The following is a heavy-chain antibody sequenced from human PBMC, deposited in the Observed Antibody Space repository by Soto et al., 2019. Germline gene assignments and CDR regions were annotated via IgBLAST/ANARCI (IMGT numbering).Heavy chain of an antibody. V-gene: IGHV3-21*01. CDR2: ISSSSSYI. Sequence: PGGSLRLSCAASGFTFSSYSMNWVRQAPGKGLEWVSSISSSSSYIYYADSVKGRFTISRDNAKNSLYLQMNSLRAEDTAVYYCAIVRYYDRRDAFAIWGQGTMVTVSS. D-gene: IGHD3-22*01. J-gene: IGHJ3*02. CDR3: AIVRYYDRRDAFAI. CDR1: GFTFSSYS.